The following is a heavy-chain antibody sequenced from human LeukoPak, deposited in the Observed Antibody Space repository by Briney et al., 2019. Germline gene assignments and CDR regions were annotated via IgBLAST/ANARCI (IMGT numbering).Heavy chain of an antibody. CDR1: GGAFSSYA. Sequence: SVKVSCKASGGAFSSYAISWVRQAPGQGLEWMGRIIPILGIANYAQKFQGRVTITADKSTSTAYMELSSLRSEDTAVYYCARANYYDSSGYLNWGQGTLVTVSS. J-gene: IGHJ1*01. CDR3: ARANYYDSSGYLN. CDR2: IIPILGIA. D-gene: IGHD3-22*01. V-gene: IGHV1-69*04.